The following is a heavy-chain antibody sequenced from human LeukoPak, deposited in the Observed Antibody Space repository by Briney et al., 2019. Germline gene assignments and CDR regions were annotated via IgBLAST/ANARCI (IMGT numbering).Heavy chain of an antibody. CDR3: ARAGPRDGYNYPPFDY. CDR2: IYYSGST. Sequence: SETLSLTCTVSGGSISSYYWSWIRQPPGKGLEWIGYIYYSGSTNYNPSLKSRVTISVDTSKNQFSLKLSSVTAADTAVYYCARAGPRDGYNYPPFDYWGQGTLSPSPQ. J-gene: IGHJ4*02. CDR1: GGSISSYY. D-gene: IGHD5-24*01. V-gene: IGHV4-59*01.